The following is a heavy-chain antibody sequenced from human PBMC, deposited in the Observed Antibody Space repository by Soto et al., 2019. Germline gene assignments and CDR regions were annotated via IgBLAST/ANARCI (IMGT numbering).Heavy chain of an antibody. CDR2: ISDTGAST. CDR3: AKGRGSGWAWYFDN. D-gene: IGHD6-19*01. V-gene: IGHV3-23*01. CDR1: GFTFKESA. Sequence: EVRLLEAGGGLKQPGGSLRLSCAASGFTFKESAMNWVRQAPGKGLEWVASISDTGASTWYAESVRGRLSITRDNSKNTLYLQMNSLRGEDTAVYYCAKGRGSGWAWYFDNWGQGTLVTVSS. J-gene: IGHJ4*02.